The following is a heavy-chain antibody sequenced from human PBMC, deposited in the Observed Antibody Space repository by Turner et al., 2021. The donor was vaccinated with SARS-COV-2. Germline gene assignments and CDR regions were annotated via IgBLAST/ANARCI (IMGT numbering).Heavy chain of an antibody. J-gene: IGHJ4*02. CDR3: AKSIPSTGFVFDY. CDR1: GCTFSDYA. V-gene: IGHV3-23*01. D-gene: IGHD3-9*01. Sequence: EVQALESGGRLVQPGGSLRLSCAASGCTFSDYAMSWVRQARGKGVQWVSTVSGSGSSTYYADSVKGRFSISRDNSKNTLYLQLISLRADDTAVYYCAKSIPSTGFVFDYWGQGTLVTVSS. CDR2: VSGSGSST.